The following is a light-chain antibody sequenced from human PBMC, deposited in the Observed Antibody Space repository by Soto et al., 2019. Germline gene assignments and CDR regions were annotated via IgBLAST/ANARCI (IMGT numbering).Light chain of an antibody. CDR3: AVWDDSLNGVL. CDR2: SIN. Sequence: QPVLTQAPSASGTPGQRVTISCSGSNSNIGSNTVNWYQQLPGTAPKLLIYSINQRPSGVPDRFSGSQSGTSASLAISGLQSEDEADYYCAVWDDSLNGVLFGGGTKVTVL. V-gene: IGLV1-44*01. J-gene: IGLJ2*01. CDR1: NSNIGSNT.